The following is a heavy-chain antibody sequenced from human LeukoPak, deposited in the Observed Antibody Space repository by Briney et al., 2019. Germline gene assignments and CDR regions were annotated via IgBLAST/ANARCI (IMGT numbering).Heavy chain of an antibody. V-gene: IGHV4-4*07. J-gene: IGHJ4*02. CDR3: AREVVRYSSSCLDY. CDR1: GASISSYY. D-gene: IGHD6-13*01. Sequence: SETLSLTCTVSGASISSYYWSWIRQPAGKGLEWIGRIYTSGSTNYNPSLKSRVTMSVDTSKNQFSLKLSSVTAADTAVYYCAREVVRYSSSCLDYWGQGTLVTVSS. CDR2: IYTSGST.